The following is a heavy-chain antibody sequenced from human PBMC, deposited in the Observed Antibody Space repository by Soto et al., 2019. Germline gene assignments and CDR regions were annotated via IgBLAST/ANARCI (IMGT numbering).Heavy chain of an antibody. D-gene: IGHD2-15*01. J-gene: IGHJ6*02. Sequence: QVQLVQSGAEVKKPGASVKVSCKASGYTFTSYGISWVRQAPGQGLEWMGWISAYNGNTNYAQKLQGRVTMTTDTSPSTAYMELRSLRSDDTAVYYCARDIVVVVAATGNYYYGMDVWGQGTTVTVSS. CDR3: ARDIVVVVAATGNYYYGMDV. CDR1: GYTFTSYG. V-gene: IGHV1-18*01. CDR2: ISAYNGNT.